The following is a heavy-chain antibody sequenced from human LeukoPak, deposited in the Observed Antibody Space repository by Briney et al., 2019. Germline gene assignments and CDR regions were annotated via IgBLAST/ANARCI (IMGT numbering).Heavy chain of an antibody. D-gene: IGHD6-19*01. V-gene: IGHV4-59*01. CDR1: GGSISSYY. CDR2: IYYSGGT. Sequence: PSETLSLTCTVSGGSISSYYWSWIRQPPGKGLEWIGYIYYSGGTNYNPPLKSRVTISVDTSKNQFSLKLSSVTAADTAVYYCARERGAGPFDYWGQGTLVTVSS. CDR3: ARERGAGPFDY. J-gene: IGHJ4*02.